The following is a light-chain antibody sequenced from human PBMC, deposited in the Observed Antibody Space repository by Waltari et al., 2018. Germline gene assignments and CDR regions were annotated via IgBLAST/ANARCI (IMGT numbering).Light chain of an antibody. V-gene: IGKV3-15*01. Sequence: EIVMTQSPATLSVSPGERATIPCRASQTITANLAWYQQKPGQAPRLLIYGASTRATGVPARFRGSGSGTEFTLTISSLQSEDFGLYYCQQYNTWPPLTFGGGTKVEIK. CDR3: QQYNTWPPLT. CDR2: GAS. J-gene: IGKJ4*01. CDR1: QTITAN.